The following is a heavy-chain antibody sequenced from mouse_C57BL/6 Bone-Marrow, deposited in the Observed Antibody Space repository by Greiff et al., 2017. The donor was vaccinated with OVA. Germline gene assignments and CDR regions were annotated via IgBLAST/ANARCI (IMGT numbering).Heavy chain of an antibody. Sequence: VQLQQSGPGLVKPSQSLFLTCSITGFPITSGYYWIWIRQSPGKPLEWMGYITHSGETFYNPSLQSPISITRETSKNQFFLQLNSVTTEDTAMYYCAGGPYYYGSSYPWYFDVWGTGTTVTVSS. V-gene: IGHV12-3*01. CDR1: GFPITSGYY. D-gene: IGHD1-1*01. CDR2: ITHSGET. CDR3: AGGPYYYGSSYPWYFDV. J-gene: IGHJ1*03.